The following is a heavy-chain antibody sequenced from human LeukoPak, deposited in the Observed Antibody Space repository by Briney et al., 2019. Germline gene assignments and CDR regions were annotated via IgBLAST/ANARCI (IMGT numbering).Heavy chain of an antibody. D-gene: IGHD3-16*01. CDR3: AKDDDWGRYKH. CDR2: IDYSGGSS. J-gene: IGHJ1*01. CDR1: GFSLGSYE. V-gene: IGHV3-23*01. Sequence: GGSLRLSCIVSGFSLGSYEMSWIRQAPGKGLEWVSSIDYSGGSSYYPESVKGRFTISRDDPKNTLYLQLNSLRAEDTAVYYCAKDDDWGRYKHWGQGTLVTVSS.